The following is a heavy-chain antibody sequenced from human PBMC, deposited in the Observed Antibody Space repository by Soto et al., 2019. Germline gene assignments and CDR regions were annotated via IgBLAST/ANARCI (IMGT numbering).Heavy chain of an antibody. J-gene: IGHJ3*02. V-gene: IGHV3-23*01. CDR1: GFTFSSYA. CDR2: ITASGDNT. CDR3: AKVRPLRDCTRTSCLGAFDI. Sequence: EVQLLESGGGLVQPGGSLRLSCAASGFTFSSYAMSWVRQAPGKGLEGDSAITASGDNTYYADSVKGRFTISRDNAKSTKYLQMNSLRAEDTAVYYCAKVRPLRDCTRTSCLGAFDIWGQGTMVTVSS. D-gene: IGHD2-2*01.